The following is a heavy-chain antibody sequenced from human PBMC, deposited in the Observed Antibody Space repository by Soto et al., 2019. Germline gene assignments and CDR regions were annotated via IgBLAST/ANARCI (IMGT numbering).Heavy chain of an antibody. D-gene: IGHD6-13*01. J-gene: IGHJ5*02. V-gene: IGHV4-31*03. Sequence: QVQLQESGPGLVKPSQTLSLTCNVSGGYIGSGGYYWSWIRQRPGKDLEWIGYIYYTGSTYYNRSLRSRVSMSVDTSKNQFSLKLTSVTAADTAVYYCARDRRSAHGTRGSIDPWGQGTMVTVSA. CDR1: GGYIGSGGYY. CDR3: ARDRRSAHGTRGSIDP. CDR2: IYYTGST.